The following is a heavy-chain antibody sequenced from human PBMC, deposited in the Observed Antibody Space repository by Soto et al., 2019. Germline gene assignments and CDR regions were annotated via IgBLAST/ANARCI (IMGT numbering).Heavy chain of an antibody. Sequence: PGGSLRLSGAASGFTFSSYAMSWVRQAPGKGLEWVSAISGSGGSTYYADAVKGRFTISRDNSKNTLYLQMNSLRAEDTAVYYCAKLRRAVAAAGGFFDYWGQGTLVTVSS. CDR3: AKLRRAVAAAGGFFDY. CDR1: GFTFSSYA. J-gene: IGHJ4*02. V-gene: IGHV3-23*01. CDR2: ISGSGGST. D-gene: IGHD6-13*01.